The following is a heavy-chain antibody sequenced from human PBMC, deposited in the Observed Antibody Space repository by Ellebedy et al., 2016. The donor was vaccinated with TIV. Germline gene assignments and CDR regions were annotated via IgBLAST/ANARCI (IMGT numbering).Heavy chain of an antibody. J-gene: IGHJ4*02. CDR2: ISSSSSYI. Sequence: GGSLRLSCAASGFTFSSYSMNWVRQAPGKGLEWVSSISSSSSYIYYADSVKGRFTISRDNSKNTLYLQMNSLRAEDTAVYYCAKDAGYSYGRFDYWGQGTLVTVSS. CDR1: GFTFSSYS. CDR3: AKDAGYSYGRFDY. D-gene: IGHD5-18*01. V-gene: IGHV3-21*04.